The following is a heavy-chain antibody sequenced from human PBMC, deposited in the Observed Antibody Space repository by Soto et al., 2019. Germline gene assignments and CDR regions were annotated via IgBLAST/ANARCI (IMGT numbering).Heavy chain of an antibody. CDR2: IHYSGTT. J-gene: IGHJ4*02. V-gene: IGHV4-59*01. D-gene: IGHD6-13*01. CDR1: GGSMRNYF. Sequence: XETLCLTCTVSGGSMRNYFWTWIRQPPGKGLEWIGYIHYSGTTSFFPSYNPSLRSRVTISEDTSKNQFSLKLLSVTTADTAVYFCAAGEASSRNLAPYYLDFWGQGTLVTVSS. CDR3: AAGEASSRNLAPYYLDF.